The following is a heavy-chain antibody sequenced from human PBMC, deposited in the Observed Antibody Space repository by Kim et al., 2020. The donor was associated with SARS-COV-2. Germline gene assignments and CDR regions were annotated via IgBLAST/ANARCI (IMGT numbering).Heavy chain of an antibody. J-gene: IGHJ4*02. CDR3: ARDTADY. V-gene: IGHV3-7*01. Sequence: GGSLRLSCVASGLSFSLYWMAWVRQAPGKGPEWVANIKEDGSDKYYVDSVKGRFTISRDNTKNSLYLQMNSLRVEDTAVYYCARDTADYWGQGTLVTVSS. CDR2: IKEDGSDK. CDR1: GLSFSLYW.